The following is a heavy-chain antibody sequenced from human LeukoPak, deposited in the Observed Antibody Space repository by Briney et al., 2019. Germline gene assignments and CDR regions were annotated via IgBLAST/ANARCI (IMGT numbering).Heavy chain of an antibody. Sequence: GGSLRLSCAASGFTFSSYWMHWVRQVPGKGLVWVSRISSDGSSRTYADSVKGRFTISRDNGNNTLYLQMNSLRVDDTAVYYCARDCSGGSCYRVGYWGQGTLVTVSS. CDR2: ISSDGSSR. D-gene: IGHD2-15*01. CDR1: GFTFSSYW. V-gene: IGHV3-74*01. J-gene: IGHJ4*02. CDR3: ARDCSGGSCYRVGY.